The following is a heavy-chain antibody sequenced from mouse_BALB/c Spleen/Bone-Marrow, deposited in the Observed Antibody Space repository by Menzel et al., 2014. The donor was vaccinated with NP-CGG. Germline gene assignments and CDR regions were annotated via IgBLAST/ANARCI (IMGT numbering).Heavy chain of an antibody. Sequence: VKLVESGAELVKPGASVKLSCKASGYTFTSYWMHWVKQRPGQGLEWIGEINPSNGRTNYNEKFKSKATLTVDKSSSTAYMQLSSLTSEDSAVYYYARRTTTVVATDYWGQGTTLTVSS. D-gene: IGHD1-1*01. CDR2: INPSNGRT. V-gene: IGHV1S81*02. J-gene: IGHJ2*01. CDR1: GYTFTSYW. CDR3: ARRTTTVVATDY.